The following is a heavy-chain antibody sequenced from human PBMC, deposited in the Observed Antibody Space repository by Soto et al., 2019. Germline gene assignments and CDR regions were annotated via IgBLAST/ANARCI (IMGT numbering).Heavy chain of an antibody. CDR1: GGSISSYY. V-gene: IGHV4-59*01. D-gene: IGHD3-10*01. CDR3: ARGDYYGRSDY. CDR2: IYYSGGT. Sequence: SETLSLTCTVSGGSISSYYWSWNRQPPGKGLEWIGYIYYSGGTSYNPSLKSRVTMTVDTSKNQFSLKLYSVTAADTAVYYCARGDYYGRSDYWGPGTLVTVSS. J-gene: IGHJ4*02.